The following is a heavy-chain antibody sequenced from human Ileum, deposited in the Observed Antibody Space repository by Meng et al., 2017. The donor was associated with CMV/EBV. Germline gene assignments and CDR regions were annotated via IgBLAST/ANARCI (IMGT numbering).Heavy chain of an antibody. CDR3: AKGRSNQDPAYDNAWFLPWLDP. Sequence: AITWVRQAPGRGLEWVSTISAGGTVKKYAESVKGRFTASRESSTSTAYLQMNSLRVEDTAMYYCAKGRSNQDPAYDNAWFLPWLDPWGRGTLVTVSS. V-gene: IGHV3-23*01. D-gene: IGHD3-10*01. CDR2: ISAGGTVK. J-gene: IGHJ5*02. CDR1: A.